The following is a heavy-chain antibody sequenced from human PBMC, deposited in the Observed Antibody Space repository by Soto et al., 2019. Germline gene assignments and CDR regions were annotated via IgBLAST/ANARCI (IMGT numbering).Heavy chain of an antibody. CDR1: GFTFNSYS. CDR3: ARYNSRRHSGYDAFDI. V-gene: IGHV3-21*01. D-gene: IGHD5-12*01. Sequence: GGSLRLSYAASGFTFNSYSASWVRQAPGKGLEWVSSISSSSSDIYYADSVKGRFTISRDNAKNSLYLQMNSLRAEDTAVYYCARYNSRRHSGYDAFDIWGQGTMVTVSS. J-gene: IGHJ3*02. CDR2: ISSSSSDI.